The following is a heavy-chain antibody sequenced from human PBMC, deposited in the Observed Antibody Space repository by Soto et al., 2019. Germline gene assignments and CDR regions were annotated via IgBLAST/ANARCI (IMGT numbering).Heavy chain of an antibody. CDR1: GFTFSSYW. V-gene: IGHV3-74*01. J-gene: IGHJ4*02. Sequence: EVQLVESGGCLVQPGGSLRLSYAASGFTFSSYWMHWVCQAPGKGLVWVSRINSDGSSTTYADSVKGRFTISRDNAKNTVYLQLNSLRAEDTAVYFCASKHSSRAFEYWGQGTLVPVSS. CDR2: INSDGSST. CDR3: ASKHSSRAFEY. D-gene: IGHD6-13*01.